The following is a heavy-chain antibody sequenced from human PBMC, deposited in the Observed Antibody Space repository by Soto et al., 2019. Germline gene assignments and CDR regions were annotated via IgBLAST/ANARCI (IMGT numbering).Heavy chain of an antibody. CDR2: IYYSGST. Sequence: QVQLQESGPGLVTPSETLSLTCTVSGGSISSYYWSWIRQPPGKGLEWIGYIYYSGSTNYNPSLKSRVTVSVDTSNNQFSLKLSSVTAADTAVYYCARVISSSWFNFAYWGQGTLVTVSS. D-gene: IGHD6-13*01. J-gene: IGHJ4*02. CDR1: GGSISSYY. CDR3: ARVISSSWFNFAY. V-gene: IGHV4-59*01.